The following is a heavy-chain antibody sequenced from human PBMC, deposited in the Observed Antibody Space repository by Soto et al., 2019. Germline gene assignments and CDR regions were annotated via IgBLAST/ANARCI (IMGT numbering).Heavy chain of an antibody. CDR2: INSGGSRI. Sequence: GGSLSLSCAASGFTFSSYEMDWVRQVPGKGLEWVAYINSGGSRIYYGDSVKGRFTISRDDARNSLYLQMNSLRAEDTAVYYCAKEKSITNSGYDAFDIWGQGXMVTV. CDR3: AKEKSITNSGYDAFDI. J-gene: IGHJ3*02. CDR1: GFTFSSYE. V-gene: IGHV3-48*03. D-gene: IGHD5-18*01.